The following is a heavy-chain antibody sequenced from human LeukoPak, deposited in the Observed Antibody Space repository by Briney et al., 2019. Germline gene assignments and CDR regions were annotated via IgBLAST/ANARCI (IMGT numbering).Heavy chain of an antibody. D-gene: IGHD3-10*01. CDR1: GFTFSSYA. Sequence: GGSLRLSCAASGFTFSSYAMSWVRQAPGKGLEWVSYISSSGSTIYYADSVKGRFTISRDNAKNSLYLQMNSLRAEDTAVYYCARDSGSGSYYQYYYYYYGMDVWGQGTTVTVSS. J-gene: IGHJ6*02. CDR3: ARDSGSGSYYQYYYYYYGMDV. CDR2: ISSSGSTI. V-gene: IGHV3-48*04.